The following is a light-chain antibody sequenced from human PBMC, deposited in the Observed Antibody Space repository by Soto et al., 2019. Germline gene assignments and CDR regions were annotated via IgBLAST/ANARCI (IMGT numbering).Light chain of an antibody. CDR1: SGSIASKY. CDR3: QSYDTSNYV. CDR2: EDN. Sequence: NFILTQPHSVSESPGKTVTISCTPSSGSIASKYVQWYQQRPGSAPTTVIYEDNQRPSGVPDRFSGSIDTSSNSASLTISGLKTEDEADYYCQSYDTSNYVFGTGTKVTVL. J-gene: IGLJ1*01. V-gene: IGLV6-57*04.